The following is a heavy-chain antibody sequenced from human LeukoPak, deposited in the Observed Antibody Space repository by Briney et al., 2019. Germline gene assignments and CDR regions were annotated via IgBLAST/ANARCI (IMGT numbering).Heavy chain of an antibody. CDR1: GYTFTSYG. V-gene: IGHV1-18*01. CDR2: ISAYNGNT. Sequence: ASVKVSCKASGYTFTSYGISWVRQAPGQGLEWMGWISAYNGNTNYAQKLQGRVTMTTDTSTSTAYMELRSLRSDDTAVYYCARDLRRFMVRGVYFDYWGQGTMVSVCS. D-gene: IGHD3-10*01. CDR3: ARDLRRFMVRGVYFDY. J-gene: IGHJ4*02.